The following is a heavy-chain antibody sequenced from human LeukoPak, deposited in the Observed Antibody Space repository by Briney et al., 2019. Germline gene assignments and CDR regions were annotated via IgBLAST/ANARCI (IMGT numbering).Heavy chain of an antibody. Sequence: PSETLSLTCTVSGGSISSGDYYWSWIRQPPGKGLEWIGYIYYSGSTYYNPSLKSRVTISVDTPKNQFSLKLSSVTAADTAVYYCARDRTYYYDSSSPGNAFDIWGQGTMVTVSS. CDR3: ARDRTYYYDSSSPGNAFDI. CDR2: IYYSGST. CDR1: GGSISSGDYY. J-gene: IGHJ3*02. D-gene: IGHD3-22*01. V-gene: IGHV4-30-4*01.